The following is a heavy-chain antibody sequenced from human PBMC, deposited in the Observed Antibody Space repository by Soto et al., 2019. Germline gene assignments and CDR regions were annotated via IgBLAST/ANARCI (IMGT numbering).Heavy chain of an antibody. Sequence: GASVKVSCKASGYTFTSYGISWVRQAPGQGLEWMGWISAYNGNTNYAQKLQGRVTMTTDTSTSTAYMEVRSLRAVDTAVYSCARDHQKGLLRYWGQGTLVTVSS. J-gene: IGHJ4*02. V-gene: IGHV1-18*01. CDR1: GYTFTSYG. CDR3: ARDHQKGLLRY. CDR2: ISAYNGNT.